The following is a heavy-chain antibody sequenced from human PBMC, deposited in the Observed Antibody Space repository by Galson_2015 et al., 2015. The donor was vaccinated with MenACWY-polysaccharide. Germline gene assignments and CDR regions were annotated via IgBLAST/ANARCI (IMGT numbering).Heavy chain of an antibody. V-gene: IGHV3-30*18. Sequence: SLRLSCAASGFTFRCYGMHWVRQAPGKGLEWVAVISYDATKKYYGDSVKGRFTISRDNSKSTLFLQMNNLRAEDTAVYYCAKEFSTIVAFENWGQGTLVTVSS. CDR2: ISYDATKK. J-gene: IGHJ4*02. CDR1: GFTFRCYG. CDR3: AKEFSTIVAFEN. D-gene: IGHD3-16*02.